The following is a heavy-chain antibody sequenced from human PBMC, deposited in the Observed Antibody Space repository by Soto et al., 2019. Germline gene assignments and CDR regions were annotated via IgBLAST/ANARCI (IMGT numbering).Heavy chain of an antibody. Sequence: VSLTFPVSGXSISSGGYSCSCIRQPPGKGLEWIGYIYHSGSTYYNPSIKSGVTISVDRSKNQFSLKLSSVTAADTAVYYCARGGDTAMVHLSYWGQGTLVTVSS. J-gene: IGHJ4*02. CDR3: ARGGDTAMVHLSY. D-gene: IGHD5-18*01. V-gene: IGHV4-30-2*01. CDR2: IYHSGST. CDR1: GXSISSGGYS.